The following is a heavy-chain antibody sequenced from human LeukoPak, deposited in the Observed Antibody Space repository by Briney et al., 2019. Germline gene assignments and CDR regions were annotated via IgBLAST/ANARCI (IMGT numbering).Heavy chain of an antibody. CDR1: GFTVSSSY. Sequence: PGGFLRLSCAASGFTVSSSYMSWVRQAPGKGLEWVSGIYIGGTTYYADSVKGRLTISRDNSKNTLYLQMNSLRAEDTAVYYCARDGETNYYDSSGYYLSFDYWGQGTLVTVSS. CDR3: ARDGETNYYDSSGYYLSFDY. V-gene: IGHV3-53*01. D-gene: IGHD3-22*01. CDR2: IYIGGTT. J-gene: IGHJ4*02.